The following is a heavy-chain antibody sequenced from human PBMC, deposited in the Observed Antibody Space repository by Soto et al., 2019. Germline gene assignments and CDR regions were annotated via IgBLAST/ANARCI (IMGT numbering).Heavy chain of an antibody. CDR2: INHSGSP. D-gene: IGHD3-3*01. CDR1: GGSFSGYY. V-gene: IGHV4-34*01. Sequence: SETLSLTCAFYGGSFSGYYWSWIRQPPGRGLEWIGEINHSGSPNYNPSLQSRVTISVEPSKNKSHLNLSSVTAADTAVYYCARAWYYDFWSGSNDGCYYGMDVWGQGSTVT. J-gene: IGHJ6*02. CDR3: ARAWYYDFWSGSNDGCYYGMDV.